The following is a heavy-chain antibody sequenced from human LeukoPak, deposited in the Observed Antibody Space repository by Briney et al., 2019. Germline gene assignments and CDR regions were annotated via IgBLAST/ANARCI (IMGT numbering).Heavy chain of an antibody. CDR3: ASLSGSYEAFDY. J-gene: IGHJ4*02. CDR1: GGSISSYY. Sequence: SETLSLTCTVSGGSISSYYWSWIRQPPGKGLEWIGYIYYSGSTNYNPSLKSRVTISADTSKNQFSLKLSSVTAADTAVYYCASLSGSYEAFDYWGQGTLVTVSS. CDR2: IYYSGST. D-gene: IGHD1-26*01. V-gene: IGHV4-59*01.